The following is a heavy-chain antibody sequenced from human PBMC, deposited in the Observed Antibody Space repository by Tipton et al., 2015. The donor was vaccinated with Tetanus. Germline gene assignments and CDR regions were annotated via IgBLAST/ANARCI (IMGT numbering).Heavy chain of an antibody. Sequence: LRLSCTVSDDSMSSGTSYWGWVRQPPGKALEWLGTVYYDGSPYYNSTLKSRLNISVDTAKRQFFLGLTSVTAADTAVYYCARQAESWFGPWGQGTLVTVSS. J-gene: IGHJ5*02. CDR2: VYYDGSP. CDR1: DDSMSSGTSY. V-gene: IGHV4-39*01. CDR3: ARQAESWFGP.